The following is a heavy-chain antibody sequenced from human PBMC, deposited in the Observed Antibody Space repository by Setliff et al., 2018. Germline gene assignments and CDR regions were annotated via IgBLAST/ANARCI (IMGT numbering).Heavy chain of an antibody. CDR2: INPNSGGT. CDR3: ARGRDFWSGYLVY. V-gene: IGHV1-2*04. J-gene: IGHJ4*02. Sequence: ASGKVSCKASGYTFTGYYMHWVRQAPGQGLEWMGWINPNSGGTNYAQKFQGWVTMTRDTSISTAYMELSRLRSDDTAVYYCARGRDFWSGYLVYWGQGTLVTVSS. CDR1: GYTFTGYY. D-gene: IGHD3-3*01.